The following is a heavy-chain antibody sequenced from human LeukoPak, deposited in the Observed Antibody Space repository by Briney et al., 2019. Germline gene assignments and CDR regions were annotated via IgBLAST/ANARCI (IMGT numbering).Heavy chain of an antibody. CDR2: IYPGDSDT. CDR3: ARRDTAMIYNWFDP. J-gene: IGHJ5*02. Sequence: GESLKISCKGSGYSFTSYWIGWVRQMAGKGLGWMGIIYPGDSDTRYSPSFQGQVTISADKSISTAYLQWSSLKASDTAMYYCARRDTAMIYNWFDPWGQGTLVTVSS. D-gene: IGHD5-18*01. V-gene: IGHV5-51*01. CDR1: GYSFTSYW.